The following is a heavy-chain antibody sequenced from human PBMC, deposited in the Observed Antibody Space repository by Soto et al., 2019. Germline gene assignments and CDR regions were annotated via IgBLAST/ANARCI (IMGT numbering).Heavy chain of an antibody. CDR2: TKNKAASYAT. CDR1: GFTFSDSY. J-gene: IGHJ4*02. V-gene: IGHV3-72*01. Sequence: EVQLVESGGGLIQPGESLRLSCSTSGFTFSDSYMDWVRQAPGKGLEWVGRTKNKAASYATEYAASVKGRFSISRDQSHNSLYVQMNSRKIEDMAVDCYTVWGSASDFGSAWDQGTQVIVSS. D-gene: IGHD3-10*01. CDR3: TVWGSASDFGSA.